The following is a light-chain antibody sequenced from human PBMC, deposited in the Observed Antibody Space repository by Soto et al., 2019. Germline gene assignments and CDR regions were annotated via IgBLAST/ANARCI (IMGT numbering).Light chain of an antibody. V-gene: IGLV2-14*01. Sequence: QSALTQPASVSGSPGQSITISCTGTSSDVGTYNYVSWYQQHPGKAPKLLIYEVSNRPSGISNRFSGSKSGSTASLTISGLQAEDEADYHCSSYTTSSTLFGGGTKLTVL. CDR2: EVS. CDR3: SSYTTSSTL. CDR1: SSDVGTYNY. J-gene: IGLJ2*01.